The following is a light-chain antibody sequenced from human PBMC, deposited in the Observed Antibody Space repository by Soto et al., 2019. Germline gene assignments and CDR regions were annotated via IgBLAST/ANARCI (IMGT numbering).Light chain of an antibody. Sequence: EIVLTQSPATLSLSPGERATLSCRASQSVSSYLAWYQQKPGQAPRLLIYDASNRATGIPARFSGSGSGTDFTLTISSLEPEDFAVYYCQQRSKWPTWTFGQGTEVDIK. J-gene: IGKJ1*01. CDR2: DAS. V-gene: IGKV3-11*01. CDR3: QQRSKWPTWT. CDR1: QSVSSY.